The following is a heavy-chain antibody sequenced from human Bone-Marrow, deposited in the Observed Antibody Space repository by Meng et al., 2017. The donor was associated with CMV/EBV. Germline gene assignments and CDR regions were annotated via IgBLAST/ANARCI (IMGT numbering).Heavy chain of an antibody. CDR2: ISAYNGNT. J-gene: IGHJ4*02. D-gene: IGHD3-22*01. V-gene: IGHV1-18*01. CDR3: ARVLRYYDSSPPGY. Sequence: ASAKVSCKASGYTFTSYAISWVRQAPGQGLEWMGWISAYNGNTNYAQKLQGRVTMTTDTSTSTAYMELRSLRSDDTAVYYCARVLRYYDSSPPGYWGQGTLVVASS. CDR1: GYTFTSYA.